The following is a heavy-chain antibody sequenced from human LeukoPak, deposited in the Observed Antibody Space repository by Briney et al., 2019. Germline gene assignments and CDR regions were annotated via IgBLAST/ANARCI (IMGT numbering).Heavy chain of an antibody. CDR3: TTDPGPSGYRSSTSCYTFDY. CDR2: IKSKTDGGTT. Sequence: GGSLRLSCAASGFTFSNAWMSWVRQAPGKGLEWVGRIKSKTDGGTTDYAAPVKGRFTISRDDSKNTLYLQMNSLKTEDTAVYYCTTDPGPSGYRSSTSCYTFDYWGQGTLVTVSS. CDR1: GFTFSNAW. D-gene: IGHD2-2*03. J-gene: IGHJ4*02. V-gene: IGHV3-15*01.